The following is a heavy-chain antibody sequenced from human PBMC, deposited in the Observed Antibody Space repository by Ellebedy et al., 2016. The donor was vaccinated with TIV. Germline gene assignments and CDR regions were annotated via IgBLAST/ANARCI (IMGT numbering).Heavy chain of an antibody. J-gene: IGHJ4*02. CDR3: ATDGTYGNFDN. CDR2: INSDADTT. Sequence: GGSLRLXXTASGFTFSRYWMHWVRQAPGKGLVWVSRINSDADTTNYADSVRGRFTISRDNAKNTLYLQMNSLGAEDTAVYYCATDGTYGNFDNWGQGTLVTVSS. V-gene: IGHV3-74*01. D-gene: IGHD1-26*01. CDR1: GFTFSRYW.